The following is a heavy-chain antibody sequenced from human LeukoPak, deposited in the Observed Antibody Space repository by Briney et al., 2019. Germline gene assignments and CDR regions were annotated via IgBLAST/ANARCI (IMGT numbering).Heavy chain of an antibody. D-gene: IGHD2-15*01. J-gene: IGHJ3*02. CDR1: GYTFTSYG. CDR3: ARDSWYCSGGSCTPFDAFDI. V-gene: IGHV1-18*01. CDR2: ISAYNGNT. Sequence: ASVKVSCKASGYTFTSYGISWVRQAPGQGLEWMGWISAYNGNTNYAQKFQGRVTMTTDTSTSTAYMELRSLRSDDTAVYYCARDSWYCSGGSCTPFDAFDIWGQGTMVTVSS.